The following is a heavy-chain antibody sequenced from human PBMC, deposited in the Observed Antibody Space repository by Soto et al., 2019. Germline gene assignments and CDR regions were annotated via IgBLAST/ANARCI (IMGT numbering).Heavy chain of an antibody. V-gene: IGHV1-69*01. D-gene: IGHD3-3*01. CDR1: GGTFSSYA. CDR3: TRGRFLEWLSSAYYFDY. Sequence: QVQLVQSGAEVKKPGSSVKVSCKASGGTFSSYAISWVRQAPGQGLEWMGGLIPIFGTANYAQKFQGRVTITADESTSTAYMELSSLRSEDTAVYYCTRGRFLEWLSSAYYFDYWGQGTLVTVSS. CDR2: LIPIFGTA. J-gene: IGHJ4*02.